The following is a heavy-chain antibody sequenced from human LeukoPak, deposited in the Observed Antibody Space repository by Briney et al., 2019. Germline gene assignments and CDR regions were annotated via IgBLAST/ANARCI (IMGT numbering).Heavy chain of an antibody. D-gene: IGHD3-22*01. V-gene: IGHV1-69*06. CDR2: IIPIFGTA. J-gene: IGHJ4*02. CDR3: ARSYYHESSDYYFPPDY. CDR1: GGTFSSYA. Sequence: SVKVSCKASGGTFSSYAISWVRQAPGQGLEWMGGIIPIFGTANYAQKFQGRATITADKSTSTAYMELSSLRSEDTAVYYCARSYYHESSDYYFPPDYWGQGSLVTVSS.